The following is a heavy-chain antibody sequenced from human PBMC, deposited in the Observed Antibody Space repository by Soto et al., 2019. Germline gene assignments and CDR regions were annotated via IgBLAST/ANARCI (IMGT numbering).Heavy chain of an antibody. J-gene: IGHJ4*02. V-gene: IGHV5-51*01. D-gene: IGHD6-19*01. CDR1: GFSFTSYW. Sequence: PGESLKISCKGSGFSFTSYWIGWVRQMPGKGLEWMGIIYPGDSDTKYSPSFRGQVTISADKSISTAYLQWSSLKASDTAMYYCARLNNKLGYSSGWCDYWGQGTLVTVSS. CDR3: ARLNNKLGYSSGWCDY. CDR2: IYPGDSDT.